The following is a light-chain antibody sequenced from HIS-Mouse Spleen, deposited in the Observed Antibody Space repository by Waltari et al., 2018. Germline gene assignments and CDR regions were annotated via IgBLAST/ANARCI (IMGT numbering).Light chain of an antibody. CDR1: KLGDKY. Sequence: SYEPTQPPSVSVSPGQTASITCSGDKLGDKYACWYQQKPGQSPVLVIYQDSKRPPGIPERFSGSNSGNTATLTISGTQAMDEADYYCQAWDSSVVFGGGTKLTVL. V-gene: IGLV3-1*01. J-gene: IGLJ2*01. CDR3: QAWDSSVV. CDR2: QDS.